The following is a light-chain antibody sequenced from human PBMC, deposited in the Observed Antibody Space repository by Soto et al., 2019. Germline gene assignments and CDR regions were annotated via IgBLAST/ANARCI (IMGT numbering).Light chain of an antibody. V-gene: IGKV3-15*01. J-gene: IGKJ4*01. CDR3: QQYNNWPLT. Sequence: EIVMTQSPATLSVSPGERATLSCRASQSVSSNLAWYQQKPGQAPRLLIYGASTRATGIPARFSGSGSGTEFTLTISSLQSEDYAVYYSQQYNNWPLTFGGGTKVDIK. CDR2: GAS. CDR1: QSVSSN.